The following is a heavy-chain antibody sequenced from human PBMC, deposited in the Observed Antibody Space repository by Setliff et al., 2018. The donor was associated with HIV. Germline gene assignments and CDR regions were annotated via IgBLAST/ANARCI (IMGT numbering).Heavy chain of an antibody. CDR1: GGSVGSGSYY. CDR3: ARDPPGYGDSNDY. Sequence: SETLSLTCTVSGGSVGSGSYYWSWIRQSPGKGLEWIGYVYYSGITTYNPSLKSRVPISIDTSKNQFSLRLHSVTAADTAVYYCARDPPGYGDSNDYWGQGTLVTGLL. D-gene: IGHD4-17*01. V-gene: IGHV4-61*01. CDR2: VYYSGIT. J-gene: IGHJ4*02.